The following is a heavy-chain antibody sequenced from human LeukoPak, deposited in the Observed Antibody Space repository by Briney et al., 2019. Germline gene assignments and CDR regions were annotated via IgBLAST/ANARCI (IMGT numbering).Heavy chain of an antibody. D-gene: IGHD5-24*01. CDR3: ARGRRDGYNPTNWFDP. CDR1: GYTFTGYY. Sequence: GASVKVSCKASGYTFTGYYMHWVRQAPGQGLEWMGWINPNSGGTNYAQKFQGRVTMTRDTSISTAYMELSRLRSDDTAVYYCARGRRDGYNPTNWFDPWGQGTLVTVSS. J-gene: IGHJ5*02. CDR2: INPNSGGT. V-gene: IGHV1-2*02.